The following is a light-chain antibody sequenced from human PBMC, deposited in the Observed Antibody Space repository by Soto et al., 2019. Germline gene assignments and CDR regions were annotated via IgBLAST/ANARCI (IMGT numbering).Light chain of an antibody. Sequence: SALTQPRSVSGSPGQSVTISCTGTSSDVGGYNYVSWYQQYPAKAPKLMIYDVSQRPSGVPDRFSGSKSGNTASLTVSGLQAEDEADYYCCSYADSSYVFGTGTKVTVL. V-gene: IGLV2-11*01. CDR2: DVS. CDR1: SSDVGGYNY. J-gene: IGLJ1*01. CDR3: CSYADSSYV.